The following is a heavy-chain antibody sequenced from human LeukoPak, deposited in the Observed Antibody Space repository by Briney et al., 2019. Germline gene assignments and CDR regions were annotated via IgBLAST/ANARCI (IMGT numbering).Heavy chain of an antibody. CDR2: ISSSSSTI. Sequence: GGSLRLSCAASGFTFSSYSMNWVRQAPGKGLEWVSYISSSSSTIYYADSVKGRFTIPRDNAKNSLYLQMNSLRAEDTALYHCAKGPLREVAGTTWDSWGQGTLVTVSS. CDR1: GFTFSSYS. CDR3: AKGPLREVAGTTWDS. J-gene: IGHJ4*02. D-gene: IGHD6-19*01. V-gene: IGHV3-48*01.